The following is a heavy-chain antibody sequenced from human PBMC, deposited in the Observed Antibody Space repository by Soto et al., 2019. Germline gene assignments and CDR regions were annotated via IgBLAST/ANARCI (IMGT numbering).Heavy chain of an antibody. V-gene: IGHV1-69*05. CDR2: IIPIFGTA. CDR1: GGTFSSYA. D-gene: IGHD6-13*01. CDR3: ARATQTVAGAGIWY. Sequence: SVKVSCKASGGTFSSYAISWVRQAPGQGLEWMGGIIPIFGTANYAQKLQGRVTMTTDTSTSTAYMELTNLRSDDTAVYYCARATQTVAGAGIWYWGQGTLVTVSS. J-gene: IGHJ4*02.